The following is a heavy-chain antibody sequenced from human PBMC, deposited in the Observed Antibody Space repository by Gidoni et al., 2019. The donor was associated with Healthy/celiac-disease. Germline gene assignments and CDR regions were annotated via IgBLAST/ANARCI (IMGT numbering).Heavy chain of an antibody. CDR2: VSGSGGST. V-gene: IGHV3-23*01. J-gene: IGHJ4*02. CDR3: AKNSDPRYQLLCFLDY. CDR1: GFPFSSSA. D-gene: IGHD2-2*01. Sequence: VQLLESGGGLVQPGGSLKLSCAAPGFPFSSSAMSWVRQAAGKGLGVVSAVSGSGGSTYDADSVKGRFTISRDNSKNTLYLQMNSLRAEDTAIYYCAKNSDPRYQLLCFLDYWGQGTLVTVSS.